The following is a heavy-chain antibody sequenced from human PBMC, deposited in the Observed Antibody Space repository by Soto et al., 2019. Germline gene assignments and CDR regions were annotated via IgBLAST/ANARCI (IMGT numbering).Heavy chain of an antibody. CDR3: ARGVVEAAAGTYYYYGMDV. Sequence: ASVKVSCKASGYTFTSYDINWVRQATGQGLEWMGWMNPNSGNTGYAQKFQGRVTMTRNTSISTAYMELSSLRSEDTAVYYCARGVVEAAAGTYYYYGMDVWGQGTTGTVSS. V-gene: IGHV1-8*01. J-gene: IGHJ6*02. CDR1: GYTFTSYD. D-gene: IGHD6-13*01. CDR2: MNPNSGNT.